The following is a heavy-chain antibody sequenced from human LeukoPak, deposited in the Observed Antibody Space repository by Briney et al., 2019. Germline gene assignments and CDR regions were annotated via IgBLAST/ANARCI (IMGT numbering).Heavy chain of an antibody. CDR2: IYTSGST. V-gene: IGHV4-4*07. J-gene: IGHJ6*03. CDR3: ARGIYCSSTSCYYYYYYMDV. D-gene: IGHD2-2*01. CDR1: GGSISSYY. Sequence: PSETLSLTCTVSGGSISSYYWSWIRQTAGKGLEWIGRIYTSGSTNYNPSLKSRVTMSVDTSKNQFSLKLSSVTAADTAVYYCARGIYCSSTSCYYYYYYMDVWGKGTTVTVSS.